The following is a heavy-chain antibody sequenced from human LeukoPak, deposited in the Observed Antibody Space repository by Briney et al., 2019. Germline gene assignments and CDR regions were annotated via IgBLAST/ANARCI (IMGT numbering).Heavy chain of an antibody. J-gene: IGHJ5*02. CDR2: ISYDGGNK. D-gene: IGHD6-13*01. Sequence: PGGSLRLSCAASGFTFGSHTMHWVRQAPGKGLEWVAVISYDGGNKYYADSVKGRFTISRDNAKNTLYLQMNSLRAEDTAIYYCAILTGIAAAAWGQGTLVTVSS. V-gene: IGHV3-30-3*01. CDR1: GFTFGSHT. CDR3: AILTGIAAAA.